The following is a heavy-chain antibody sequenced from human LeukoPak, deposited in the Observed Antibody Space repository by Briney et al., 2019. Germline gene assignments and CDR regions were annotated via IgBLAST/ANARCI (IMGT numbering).Heavy chain of an antibody. CDR2: IYHSGST. CDR1: GYSISSGYY. V-gene: IGHV4-38-2*02. Sequence: SETLSLTCTVSGYSISSGYYWGWIRQPPGKGLERIGSIYHSGSTYYNPSLKSRVTISVDASKSQFSLRLSSVTAADTAVYYCARLTYSNNWYFRRGLDNWFDPWGQGTLVTVSS. J-gene: IGHJ5*02. D-gene: IGHD6-13*01. CDR3: ARLTYSNNWYFRRGLDNWFDP.